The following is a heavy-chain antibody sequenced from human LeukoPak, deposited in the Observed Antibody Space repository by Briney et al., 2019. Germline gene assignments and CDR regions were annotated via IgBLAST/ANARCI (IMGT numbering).Heavy chain of an antibody. V-gene: IGHV4-30-4*02. D-gene: IGHD7-27*01. CDR2: IYYSGST. Sequence: SETLSLTCTVSGGSISSGDYYWSWIRQPPGKGLEWIGYIYYSGSTYYNPSLKRRVTISVDTSKNQFSLKLSSVTAADTAVYYCARAALNWGSSCMSDYWGQGTLVTVSS. CDR3: ARAALNWGSSCMSDY. J-gene: IGHJ4*02. CDR1: GGSISSGDYY.